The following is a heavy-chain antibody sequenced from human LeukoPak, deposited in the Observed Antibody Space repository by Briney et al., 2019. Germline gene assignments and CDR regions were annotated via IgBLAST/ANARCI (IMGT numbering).Heavy chain of an antibody. V-gene: IGHV4-39*07. CDR2: IYYSGST. Sequence: SETLSLTCTVSGGSISSSSYYWGWIRQPPGKGLEWIGSIYYSGSTYYNPSLKSRVTISVDTSKNQFSLKLSSVTAADTAVYYCARRGYSYGIPLFDYWGQGTLVTVSS. D-gene: IGHD5-18*01. CDR1: GGSISSSSYY. CDR3: ARRGYSYGIPLFDY. J-gene: IGHJ4*02.